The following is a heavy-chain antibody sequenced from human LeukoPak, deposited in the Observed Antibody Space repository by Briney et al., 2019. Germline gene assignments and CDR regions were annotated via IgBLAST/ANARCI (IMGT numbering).Heavy chain of an antibody. V-gene: IGHV4-59*01. CDR1: GVSMGAYY. J-gene: IGHJ4*02. D-gene: IGHD3-10*01. CDR2: VYYRGIT. Sequence: PSETLSLTCTVSGVSMGAYYWSWIRQPPGKGLKWIGYVYYRGITNYNPSLQSRVTISMDTSKNQFSLNLNSVTATDTALFFCARGVPVSWGGYYFDSWGQGTLVTVSS. CDR3: ARGVPVSWGGYYFDS.